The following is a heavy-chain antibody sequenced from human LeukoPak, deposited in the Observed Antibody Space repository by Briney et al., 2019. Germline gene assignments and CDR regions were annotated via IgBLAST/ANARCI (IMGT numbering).Heavy chain of an antibody. Sequence: SQTLSLTCAISGDSVSTNRAGWNWIRQSPSRGLEWLGRTYYNSNWYNDYAVSVQSRITTNPDIFKNEFSLHLKSVTPDDTAVYYCARGWLQSGFDYWGQGTLVTVSS. CDR3: ARGWLQSGFDY. CDR1: GDSVSTNRAG. J-gene: IGHJ4*02. CDR2: TYYNSNWYN. D-gene: IGHD5-24*01. V-gene: IGHV6-1*01.